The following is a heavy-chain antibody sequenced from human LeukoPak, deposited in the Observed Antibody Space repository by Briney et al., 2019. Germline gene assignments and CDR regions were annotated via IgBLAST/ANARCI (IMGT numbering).Heavy chain of an antibody. CDR3: ARDTDEAPAVEFHH. CDR2: IYYSGST. CDR1: GGSISKYY. D-gene: IGHD6-13*01. J-gene: IGHJ4*02. Sequence: SDAVPLTCLVCGGSISKYYWRWIQPPPPKGLARIGYIYYSGSTNYNPSLKSRVTISVDTSKNQFSLKLSSVTAADTAVYYCARDTDEAPAVEFHHWGQGTLVTVSS. V-gene: IGHV4-59*01.